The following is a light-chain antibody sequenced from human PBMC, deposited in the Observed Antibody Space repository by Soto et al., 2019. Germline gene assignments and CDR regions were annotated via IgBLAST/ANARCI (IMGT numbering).Light chain of an antibody. CDR2: AAS. CDR1: QSVRSN. V-gene: IGKV3-15*01. Sequence: EIVMTQSPATLSVSSGEWATLSFRASQSVRSNLAWYQQKPGQAPRLLIYAASTRATGIPARFSGSGSGTEFTLTIDSLQSEDFAVYYCQQYNNWPRTFGQGTKVDI. CDR3: QQYNNWPRT. J-gene: IGKJ1*01.